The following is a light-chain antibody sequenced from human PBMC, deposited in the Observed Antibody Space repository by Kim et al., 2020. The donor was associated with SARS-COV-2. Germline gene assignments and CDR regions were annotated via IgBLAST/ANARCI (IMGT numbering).Light chain of an antibody. V-gene: IGKV4-1*01. J-gene: IGKJ2*01. CDR2: SAS. CDR1: QSVLYSPDNRNC. Sequence: DIVMTQSPDSLAVSMGERATINCKSSQSVLYSPDNRNCLPWYQHKPGQPPKLLIYSASTRESGVPDRFAGSGYVTEFTLTINNLQAEDVAVYYCQQYIWSLPYTFGQGTKLEI. CDR3: QQYIWSLPYT.